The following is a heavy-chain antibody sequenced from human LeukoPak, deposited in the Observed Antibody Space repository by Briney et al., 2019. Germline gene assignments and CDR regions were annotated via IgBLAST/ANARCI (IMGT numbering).Heavy chain of an antibody. CDR2: IYYSGST. Sequence: SETLSLTCTVSGGSTSSSSYYWGWIRQPPGKWLEWIGSIYYSGSTYYNPSLKSRVTISVDTSKNQFSLKLSSVTAADTAVYYCARHLQYYFDYWGQGTLVTVSS. CDR1: GGSTSSSSYY. D-gene: IGHD4-11*01. J-gene: IGHJ4*02. CDR3: ARHLQYYFDY. V-gene: IGHV4-39*01.